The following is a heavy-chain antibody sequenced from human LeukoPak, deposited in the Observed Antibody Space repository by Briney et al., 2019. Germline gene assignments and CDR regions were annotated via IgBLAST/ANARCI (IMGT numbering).Heavy chain of an antibody. CDR3: AELGITMIGGV. CDR2: ISSSGSTI. D-gene: IGHD3-10*02. CDR1: GFTFTNYW. J-gene: IGHJ6*04. V-gene: IGHV3-48*04. Sequence: GGSLRLSCAASGFTFTNYWMNWVRQAPGKGLEWVSYISSSGSTIYYADSVKGRFTISRDNAKNSLYLQMNSLRAEDTAVYYCAELGITMIGGVWGKGTTVTISS.